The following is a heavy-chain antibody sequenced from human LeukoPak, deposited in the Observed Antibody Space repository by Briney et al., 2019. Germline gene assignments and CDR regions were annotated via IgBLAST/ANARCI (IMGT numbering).Heavy chain of an antibody. D-gene: IGHD3-10*01. J-gene: IGHJ6*03. CDR3: AKVAGDYYGSGSYYNYYYYYMDV. V-gene: IGHV3-23*01. Sequence: GGSLRLSCAASGFTVSSNYMSWVRQAPGKGLEWVSGISGSGNGTYYADSVKGRFTISRDNSKNTLYLQMSSLRAEDTAVYYCAKVAGDYYGSGSYYNYYYYYMDVWSKGTTVTVSS. CDR1: GFTVSSNY. CDR2: ISGSGNGT.